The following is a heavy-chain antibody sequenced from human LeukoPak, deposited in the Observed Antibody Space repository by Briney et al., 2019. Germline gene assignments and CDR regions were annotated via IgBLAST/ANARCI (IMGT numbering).Heavy chain of an antibody. CDR3: AREESGGYFDD. V-gene: IGHV1-46*01. J-gene: IGHJ4*02. CDR2: INPSGSST. D-gene: IGHD2-8*02. CDR1: GFTFTNYY. Sequence: ASVKDSCKASGFTFTNYYMHWVRQAPGRGLEWMGLINPSGSSTNYAQKFRGRVTMTRDTTTTTVYMKLSSLRAEDTAVYYCAREESGGYFDDGGQGTLVTVSS.